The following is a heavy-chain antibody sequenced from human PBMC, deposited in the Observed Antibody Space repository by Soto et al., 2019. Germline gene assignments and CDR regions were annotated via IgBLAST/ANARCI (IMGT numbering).Heavy chain of an antibody. J-gene: IGHJ4*02. D-gene: IGHD2-2*01. CDR3: ARGDAHNSAYFDY. Sequence: ASVKVSCKASGYTFTSYDINWVRQATGQGFEWMGWMNPNSGNTGYAQKFQGRVTLTRNTSISTAYMELSSLRSEDTAVYYCARGDAHNSAYFDYWGQGTLVTVSS. V-gene: IGHV1-8*01. CDR2: MNPNSGNT. CDR1: GYTFTSYD.